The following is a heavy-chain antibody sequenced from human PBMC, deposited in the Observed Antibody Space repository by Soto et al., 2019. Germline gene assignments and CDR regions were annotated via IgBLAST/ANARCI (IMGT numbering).Heavy chain of an antibody. CDR3: ARGTKRYQPLLPPSDY. Sequence: QVQLVQSGAEVKKPGASVKVSCKASGYTFTSYAMHWVRQAPGQRLEWMGWINAGNGNTKYSQKFRRRVTITRETSASTAYMELSSLRSEDTAVYYCARGTKRYQPLLPPSDYWGQGTLVTVSS. J-gene: IGHJ4*02. CDR1: GYTFTSYA. V-gene: IGHV1-3*01. D-gene: IGHD2-2*01. CDR2: INAGNGNT.